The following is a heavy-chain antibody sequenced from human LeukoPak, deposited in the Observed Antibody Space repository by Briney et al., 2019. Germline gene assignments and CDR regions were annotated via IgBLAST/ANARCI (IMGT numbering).Heavy chain of an antibody. CDR1: GFNFRSYA. V-gene: IGHV3-23*01. J-gene: IGHJ5*02. Sequence: GGSLRLSCAASGFNFRSYAMNWVRQAPGKGLEWVSGISGSGGGTYYADSVKGRFTISRDNSKKTLYLQMNSLRAEDTAVYYCAREGHYYDSSGYYYRGFDPWGQGTLVTVSS. D-gene: IGHD3-22*01. CDR3: AREGHYYDSSGYYYRGFDP. CDR2: ISGSGGGT.